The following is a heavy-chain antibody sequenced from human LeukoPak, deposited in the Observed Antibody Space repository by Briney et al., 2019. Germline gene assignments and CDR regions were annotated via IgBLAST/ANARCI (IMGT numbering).Heavy chain of an antibody. J-gene: IGHJ6*02. D-gene: IGHD3-3*01. CDR3: ARGPRFWSGYNIYYYYGMDV. CDR1: GYTFTSYA. Sequence: ASVKVSCKASGYTFTSYAMNWVRQAPGQGLEWMGWINTNTGNPTYAQGFTGRVVFSLDTSVSTAYLQISSLTAEDTAVYYCARGPRFWSGYNIYYYYGMDVWGQGTTVTVSS. V-gene: IGHV7-4-1*02. CDR2: INTNTGNP.